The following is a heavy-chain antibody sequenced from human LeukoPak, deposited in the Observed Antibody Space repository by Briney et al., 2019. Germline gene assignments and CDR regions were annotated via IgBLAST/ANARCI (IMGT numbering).Heavy chain of an antibody. Sequence: SETLSLTCTASGGSINSYYWSWIRQPPGKGLEWIGYIYYSGSTNYNPSLKSRVTISVDTSKNQFSLKLSSVTAADTAVYYCARARYGGYYSYWGQGTLVTVSS. CDR1: GGSINSYY. CDR2: IYYSGST. J-gene: IGHJ4*02. D-gene: IGHD3-22*01. CDR3: ARARYGGYYSY. V-gene: IGHV4-59*01.